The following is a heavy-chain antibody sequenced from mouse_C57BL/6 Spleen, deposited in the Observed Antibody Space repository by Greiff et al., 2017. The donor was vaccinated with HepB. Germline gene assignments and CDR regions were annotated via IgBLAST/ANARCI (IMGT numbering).Heavy chain of an antibody. V-gene: IGHV1-52*01. CDR2: IDPSDSET. CDR1: GYTFTSYW. J-gene: IGHJ4*01. CDR3: AREGGYSNLYAMDY. Sequence: QVQLKQPGAELVRPGSSVKLSCKASGYTFTSYWMHWVKQRPIQGLEWIGNIDPSDSETHYNQKFKDKATLTVDKSSSTAYMQLSSLTSEDSAVYYCAREGGYSNLYAMDYWGQGTSVTVSS. D-gene: IGHD2-5*01.